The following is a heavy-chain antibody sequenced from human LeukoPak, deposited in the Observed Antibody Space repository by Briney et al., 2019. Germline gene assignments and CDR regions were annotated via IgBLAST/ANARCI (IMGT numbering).Heavy chain of an antibody. J-gene: IGHJ5*02. Sequence: GGSLRLSCAASGFTFSSYGMHWFRQAPGKGLEWVAVIWYDGSNKYYADSVKGRFTISRDNSKNTLYLQMNSLRAEDTAVYYCARNYGTNNWFDPWGQGTLVTVSS. D-gene: IGHD1-7*01. CDR2: IWYDGSNK. CDR3: ARNYGTNNWFDP. V-gene: IGHV3-33*08. CDR1: GFTFSSYG.